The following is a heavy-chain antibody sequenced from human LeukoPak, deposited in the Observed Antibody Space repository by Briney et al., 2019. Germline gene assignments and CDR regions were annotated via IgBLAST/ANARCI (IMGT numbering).Heavy chain of an antibody. CDR1: GFTFSSHW. J-gene: IGHJ6*04. CDR3: AELGITMIGGV. D-gene: IGHD3-10*02. Sequence: PGGSLTLSCAASGFTFSSHWLSWVRQAPGKGLEWVANIKKDGSEKYYVDAVKRRFTISRDNAKTSLYLQMNSLRAEDTAVYYCAELGITMIGGVWGKGTTVTISS. V-gene: IGHV3-7*01. CDR2: IKKDGSEK.